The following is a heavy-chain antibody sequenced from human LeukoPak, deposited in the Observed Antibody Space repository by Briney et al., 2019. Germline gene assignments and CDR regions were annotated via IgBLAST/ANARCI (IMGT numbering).Heavy chain of an antibody. Sequence: PGGSLRLSCAASGFTFSSYGMHWVRQAPGKGLEWVAVISYDGSDKYSADSVKGRFTISRDNAKNSLYLQMNSLRAEDTAVYYCARDGRGYYYDSSGYYYYWGQGTLVTVSS. CDR2: ISYDGSDK. D-gene: IGHD3-22*01. CDR1: GFTFSSYG. CDR3: ARDGRGYYYDSSGYYYY. J-gene: IGHJ4*02. V-gene: IGHV3-30*03.